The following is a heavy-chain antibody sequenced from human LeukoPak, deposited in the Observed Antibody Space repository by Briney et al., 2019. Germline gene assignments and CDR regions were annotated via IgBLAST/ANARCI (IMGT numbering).Heavy chain of an antibody. V-gene: IGHV3-23*01. CDR2: ISGSGGGT. CDR3: AKEKAFGYSPVDH. CDR1: AFIFSNHA. D-gene: IGHD3-22*01. J-gene: IGHJ4*02. Sequence: GGSLRLSCAASAFIFSNHAMSWVRQAPGKGLEWVSSISGSGGGTYYTDSVRGRFTISRDNSKNTLYLQMNSLTAEDTALYYCAKEKAFGYSPVDHWGQGTLVTVSA.